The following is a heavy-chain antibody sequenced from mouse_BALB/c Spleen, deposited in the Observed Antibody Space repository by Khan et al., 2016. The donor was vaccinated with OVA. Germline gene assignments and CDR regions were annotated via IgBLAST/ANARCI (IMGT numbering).Heavy chain of an antibody. CDR3: ARGGYGGFAF. CDR1: GYTFSSYW. Sequence: QVQLKQPGGDLMKPGASVKISCKATGYTFSSYWIEWVKQRPGHGLEWIGQIFPGSVSITYNEKFKGKATFTADTSSNTAYMQLSSLTSEDSAVYYCARGGYGGFAFWGQGTLVTVSA. V-gene: IGHV1-9*01. CDR2: IFPGSVSI. D-gene: IGHD2-2*01. J-gene: IGHJ3*01.